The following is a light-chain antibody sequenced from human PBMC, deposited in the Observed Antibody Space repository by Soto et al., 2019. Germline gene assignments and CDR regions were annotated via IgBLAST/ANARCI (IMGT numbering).Light chain of an antibody. CDR1: QGLLYSDGNTY. J-gene: IGKJ5*01. CDR3: MQGTHRPIT. CDR2: KVS. V-gene: IGKV2-30*01. Sequence: DVVMTQSPLSLSITLGQPASISCWSTQGLLYSDGNTYLNWFQQRPSQSPRRLIYKVSVRDSGVPDRFSGSGSGTDFTLKISRVEAEDVGIYYCMQGTHRPITFGQGTRLEIK.